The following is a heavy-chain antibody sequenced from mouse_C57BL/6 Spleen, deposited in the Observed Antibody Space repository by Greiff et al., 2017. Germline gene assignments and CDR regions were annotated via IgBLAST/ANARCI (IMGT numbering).Heavy chain of an antibody. CDR2: ISSGSSTI. V-gene: IGHV5-17*01. D-gene: IGHD1-1*01. CDR3: ARDRYYGSPFGY. Sequence: EVQVVESGGGLVKPGGSLKLSCAASGFTFSDYGMHWVRQAPEKGLEWVAYISSGSSTIYYADTVKGRFTISRDNAKNTLFLQMTSLRSEDTAMYYCARDRYYGSPFGYWGQGTTLTVSS. CDR1: GFTFSDYG. J-gene: IGHJ2*01.